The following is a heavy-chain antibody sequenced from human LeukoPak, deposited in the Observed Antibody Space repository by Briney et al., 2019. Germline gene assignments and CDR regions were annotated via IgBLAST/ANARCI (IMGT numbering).Heavy chain of an antibody. CDR2: IYHSGST. CDR1: GGSISSGGYS. Sequence: KSSETLSLTCAVSGGSISSGGYSWSWIRQPPGKGLEWIGYIYHSGSTYYNPSLKSRVTISVDRSKNQFSLKLSSVTAADTAVYYCARSADTTPAWPYYIDYWGQGTLVTVSS. D-gene: IGHD1-1*01. CDR3: ARSADTTPAWPYYIDY. V-gene: IGHV4-30-2*01. J-gene: IGHJ4*02.